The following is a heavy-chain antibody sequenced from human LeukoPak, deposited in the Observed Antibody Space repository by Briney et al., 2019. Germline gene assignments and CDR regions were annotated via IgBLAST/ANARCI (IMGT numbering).Heavy chain of an antibody. CDR2: IKQDGSEK. V-gene: IGHV3-7*03. D-gene: IGHD3-10*01. Sequence: GGSLRLSCAASGFAFSSYWMSWVRQAPGKGLEWVANIKQDGSEKYYVDSVKGRFTISRDNAKNSLYLQMKSLRAEDTAVYYCARDGRHYYGSGSYYVTYYYYGMDVWGQGTTVTVSS. J-gene: IGHJ6*02. CDR1: GFAFSSYW. CDR3: ARDGRHYYGSGSYYVTYYYYGMDV.